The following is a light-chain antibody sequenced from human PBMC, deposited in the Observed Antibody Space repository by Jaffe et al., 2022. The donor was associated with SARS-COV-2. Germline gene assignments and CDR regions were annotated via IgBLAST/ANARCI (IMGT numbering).Light chain of an antibody. J-gene: IGLJ3*02. CDR1: TSNIENNY. V-gene: IGLV1-51*01. CDR2: ENI. CDR3: GTWDSSLSAAV. Sequence: QSVLTQPPSVSAAPGQKVTISCSGSTSNIENNYVSWYQQLPGAAPKLLIYENIKRPSGIPDRFSASKSGTSATLGIAGLQTGDEADYYCGTWDSSLSAAVFGGGTKLAVL.